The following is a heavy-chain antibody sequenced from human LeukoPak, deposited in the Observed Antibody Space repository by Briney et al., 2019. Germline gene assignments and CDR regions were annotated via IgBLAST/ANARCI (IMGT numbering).Heavy chain of an antibody. CDR1: GFTFSSYG. CDR2: INHSGST. V-gene: IGHV4-34*01. CDR3: ARHMQLGWFDY. D-gene: IGHD6-6*01. J-gene: IGHJ4*02. Sequence: GSLRLSCAASGFTFSSYGMSWIRQPPGKGLEWIGEINHSGSTNYNPSLKSRVTISVDTSKNQFSLKLSSVTAADTAVYYCARHMQLGWFDYWGQGTLVTVSS.